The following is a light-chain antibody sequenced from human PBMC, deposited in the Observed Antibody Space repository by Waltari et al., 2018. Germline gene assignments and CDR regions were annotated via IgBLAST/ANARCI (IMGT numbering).Light chain of an antibody. V-gene: IGKV4-1*01. J-gene: IGKJ1*01. Sequence: SQSVLYSSNNKNYLAWYQQKPGQPPKLLIYWASTRESGVPDRFSGSGSGTDFTLTISSLQAEDVAVYYCQQYYSTPRTFGQGTKVEIK. CDR3: QQYYSTPRT. CDR1: QSVLYSSNNKNY. CDR2: WAS.